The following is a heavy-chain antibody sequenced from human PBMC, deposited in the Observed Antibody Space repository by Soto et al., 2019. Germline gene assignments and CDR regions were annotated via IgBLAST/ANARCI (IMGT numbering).Heavy chain of an antibody. J-gene: IGHJ6*02. Sequence: SPVKVSCKASGGTFSSYAISWVRQAPGQGLEWMGGIIPIFGTANYAQKFQGRCTITTDKSTSQAYMELNSLRSEDTDVYYCARTSSASSGGKAWLGQPYYCYYGVEVWDQGTMVSASS. D-gene: IGHD2-15*01. CDR3: ARTSSASSGGKAWLGQPYYCYYGVEV. CDR2: IIPIFGTA. V-gene: IGHV1-69*05. CDR1: GGTFSSYA.